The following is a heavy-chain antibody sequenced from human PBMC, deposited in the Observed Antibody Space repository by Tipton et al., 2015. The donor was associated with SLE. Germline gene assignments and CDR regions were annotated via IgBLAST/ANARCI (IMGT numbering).Heavy chain of an antibody. CDR2: INHSGST. Sequence: GLVKPSETLSLTCAVYGGSFSGYYWSWIRQPPGKGLEWIGEINHSGSTNYNPSLKSRVTISVDTSKNQFSLKLSSVTAADTAVYYCARGAGGRSYYFDYWGQGTLVTVSS. CDR3: ARGAGGRSYYFDY. J-gene: IGHJ4*02. CDR1: GGSFSGYY. V-gene: IGHV4-34*01. D-gene: IGHD1-26*01.